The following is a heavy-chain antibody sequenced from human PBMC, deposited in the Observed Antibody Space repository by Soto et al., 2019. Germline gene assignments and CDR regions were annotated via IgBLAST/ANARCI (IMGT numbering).Heavy chain of an antibody. CDR1: GGSISSSIYY. CDR2: IYYSGST. Sequence: PSETLSLTCTVAGGSISSSIYYWGRIRKPPGKGLEWIGSIYYSGSTNYNPSLKSRVTISVDTSKNQFSLKLSSVTAADTAVYYCARSGGYDGSYYGFDYWGQGTLVTVSS. CDR3: ARSGGYDGSYYGFDY. J-gene: IGHJ4*02. D-gene: IGHD1-26*01. V-gene: IGHV4-39*07.